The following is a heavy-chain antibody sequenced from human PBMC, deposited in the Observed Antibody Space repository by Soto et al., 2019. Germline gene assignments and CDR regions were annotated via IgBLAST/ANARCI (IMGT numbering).Heavy chain of an antibody. CDR2: ISSYNGNT. CDR1: GYTFTSYD. D-gene: IGHD3-3*01. Sequence: ASVKNSCKASGYTFTSYDISWGRQAPGQGLEWRGGISSYNGNTTYAQKLQDRVTMTTVSSTSTAYMELRSLRSDDTAVYSLDCGSSSLEWLSYYFDYWGQGTMVTVSS. J-gene: IGHJ4*02. V-gene: IGHV1-18*01. CDR3: DCGSSSLEWLSYYFDY.